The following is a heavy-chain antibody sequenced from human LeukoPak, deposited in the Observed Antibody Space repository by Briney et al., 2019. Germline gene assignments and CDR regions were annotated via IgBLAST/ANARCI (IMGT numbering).Heavy chain of an antibody. V-gene: IGHV3-48*04. Sequence: SGGSLRLSCAASGFTLSSFGMHWIRQAPGKGLEWVSYISSSGSTIYYADSVKGRFTISRDNAKNSLYLQMNSLRAEDTAVYYCARDRSYYYDSSALGYWGQGTLVTVSS. CDR1: GFTLSSFG. CDR3: ARDRSYYYDSSALGY. CDR2: ISSSGSTI. J-gene: IGHJ4*02. D-gene: IGHD3-22*01.